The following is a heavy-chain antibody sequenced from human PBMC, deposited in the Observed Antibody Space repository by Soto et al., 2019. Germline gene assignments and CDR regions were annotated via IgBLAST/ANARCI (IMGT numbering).Heavy chain of an antibody. CDR2: ITTTSTYK. J-gene: IGHJ6*02. CDR3: AREKCSSTSCNHGMDV. D-gene: IGHD2-2*01. CDR1: AVRFNNFP. V-gene: IGHV3-21*01. Sequence: PGCSMGLAWGASAVRFNNFPMHWVGEAPGKGLQWLASITTTSTYKYYADSVKGRFSISRDNAKNSLYLELTNLRSEDTAVYYCAREKCSSTSCNHGMDVWGLGTTVTVSS.